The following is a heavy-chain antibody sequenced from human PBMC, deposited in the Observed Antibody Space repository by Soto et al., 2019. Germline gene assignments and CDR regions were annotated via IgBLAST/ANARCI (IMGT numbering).Heavy chain of an antibody. Sequence: EVQLVESGGGLVQPGRSLRLSCAASGFTFDDYAMHWVRQAPGKGLEWVSGISWNSGSIGYADSVKGRFTISRDNAKNSLYLQMNSLRAEDTALYYCAKDTTNSVVVPAAWGQGTLVTVSS. CDR1: GFTFDDYA. J-gene: IGHJ4*02. D-gene: IGHD2-2*01. CDR2: ISWNSGSI. CDR3: AKDTTNSVVVPAA. V-gene: IGHV3-9*01.